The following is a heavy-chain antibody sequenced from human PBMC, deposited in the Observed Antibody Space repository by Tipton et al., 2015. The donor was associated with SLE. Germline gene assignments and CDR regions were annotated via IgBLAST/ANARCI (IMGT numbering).Heavy chain of an antibody. V-gene: IGHV4-59*12. CDR2: VYDSGSTSGST. D-gene: IGHD3-10*02. J-gene: IGHJ4*02. CDR3: AINFVLEGLPDY. Sequence: TLSLTCTVSGGSISVYYWSWIRQPPGKGLEWIGYVYDSGSTSGSTNYNPSLKSRVTISLDASHNHLSLRLNSLTAADTAVYYCAINFVLEGLPDYWGQGSLVTVSS. CDR1: GGSISVYY.